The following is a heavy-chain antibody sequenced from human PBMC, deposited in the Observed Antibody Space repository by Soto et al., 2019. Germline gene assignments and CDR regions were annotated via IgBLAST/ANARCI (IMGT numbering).Heavy chain of an antibody. CDR3: ARDRTSGCYETYYYYYYGMDV. CDR1: GGSISNYY. D-gene: IGHD6-19*01. Sequence: LSLTCTVSGGSISNYYWSWIRQPPGKGLEWIGYIYYSGSTNYNPSLKSRVTIFVDSSKNQFSLKLTSVTAADAAIYYCARDRTSGCYETYYYYYYGMDVWGQGTTVTVSS. J-gene: IGHJ6*02. CDR2: IYYSGST. V-gene: IGHV4-59*01.